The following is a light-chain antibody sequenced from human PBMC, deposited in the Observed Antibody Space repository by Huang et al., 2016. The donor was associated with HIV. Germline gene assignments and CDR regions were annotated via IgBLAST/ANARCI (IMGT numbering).Light chain of an antibody. J-gene: IGKJ4*01. CDR3: QQYNNWPPNT. V-gene: IGKV3-15*01. Sequence: EIVMTQSPATLSVSPGERATISCRASQSINSNLAWYKQKPGQAPRLLIYGASTRATDIPARFSGSGSGTKFTLTVSSLQSEDFAVYYCQQYNNWPPNTFGGGTKLEIK. CDR2: GAS. CDR1: QSINSN.